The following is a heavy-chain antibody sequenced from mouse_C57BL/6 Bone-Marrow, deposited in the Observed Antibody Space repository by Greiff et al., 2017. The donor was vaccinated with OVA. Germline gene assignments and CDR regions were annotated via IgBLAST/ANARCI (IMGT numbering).Heavy chain of an antibody. D-gene: IGHD1-1*01. CDR2: IDPSDSYT. CDR1: GYTFTSYW. V-gene: IGHV1-69*01. Sequence: QVQLQQPGAELVMPGASVKLSCKASGYTFTSYWMHWVKQRPGQGLEWIGEIDPSDSYTNYNQKFKGKSTLTVDKSSSTAYMQLSSLTSEDSAVYYCARVPYYYGSSPWYFDVWGTGTTVTVSS. J-gene: IGHJ1*03. CDR3: ARVPYYYGSSPWYFDV.